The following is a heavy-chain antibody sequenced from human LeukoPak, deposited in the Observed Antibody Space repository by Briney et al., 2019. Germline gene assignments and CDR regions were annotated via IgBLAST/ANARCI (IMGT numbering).Heavy chain of an antibody. J-gene: IGHJ6*03. CDR1: GGSLSSSSYY. CDR3: ARVFNEWKLLILRHYYMDV. V-gene: IGHV4-39*07. CDR2: IYYSGST. Sequence: SETLSLTCTVSGGSLSSSSYYWGWIRQPPGTGLEWIGSIYYSGSTYYNPSLKSRVTIPVDTSKNQFSLKLRSVTAADTAVYYCARVFNEWKLLILRHYYMDVWGKGTTVTVSS. D-gene: IGHD1-26*01.